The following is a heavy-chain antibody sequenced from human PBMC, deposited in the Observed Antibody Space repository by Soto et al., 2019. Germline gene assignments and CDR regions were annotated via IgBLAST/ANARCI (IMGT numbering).Heavy chain of an antibody. CDR2: IYSGGST. CDR3: ARGPDSSGYYLGHY. V-gene: IGHV3-53*01. J-gene: IGHJ4*02. Sequence: PGGSLRLSCAASGFPVSSNYMSWVRQAPGKGLEWVSVIYSGGSTYYADSVKGRFTISRDNSKNTLYLQMNSLRAEDTAVYYCARGPDSSGYYLGHYWGQGTLVTVSS. D-gene: IGHD3-22*01. CDR1: GFPVSSNY.